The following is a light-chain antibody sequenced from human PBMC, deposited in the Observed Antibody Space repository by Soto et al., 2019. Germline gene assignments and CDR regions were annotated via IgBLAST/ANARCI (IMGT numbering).Light chain of an antibody. Sequence: EIRMTQSPATLSVSPGDNATLSCRASQSVSSHVDGYQQKPGQAPRLLISDSSTGAPGIPAIFSGSGSGTEFTLTISSLQSDDFAVYYCQQFGDWPSFGLGTKVEI. CDR1: QSVSSH. CDR2: DSS. CDR3: QQFGDWPS. J-gene: IGKJ1*01. V-gene: IGKV3D-15*01.